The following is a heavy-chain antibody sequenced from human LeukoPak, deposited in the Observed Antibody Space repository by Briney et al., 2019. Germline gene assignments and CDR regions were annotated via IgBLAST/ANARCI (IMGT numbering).Heavy chain of an antibody. CDR1: GYTFTSYG. D-gene: IGHD5-12*01. CDR2: IRLYNGNT. CDR3: AREMDTVPTTCDY. V-gene: IGHV1-18*01. Sequence: ASVKVSCKTSGYTFTSYGITWVRQAPGQGLEWMGWIRLYNGNTNYAQKFQGRVTMTADTSTRTAYMELRSLRSDDTAVYYCAREMDTVPTTCDYWGQGTLVTVPS. J-gene: IGHJ4*02.